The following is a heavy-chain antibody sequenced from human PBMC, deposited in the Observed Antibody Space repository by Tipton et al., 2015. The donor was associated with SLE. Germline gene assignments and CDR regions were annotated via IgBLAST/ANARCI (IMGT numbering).Heavy chain of an antibody. Sequence: RSLRLSCAASGFTFDDYGMHWVRQTPGKGLEWVSGISWDSDNIGYADSVKGRFTISRDNAKNSLYLQMNSLRPEDTALYYCAKDLYRGHSGYYDYWGQGTLVTVSS. D-gene: IGHD5-12*01. CDR2: ISWDSDNI. J-gene: IGHJ4*02. V-gene: IGHV3-9*01. CDR1: GFTFDDYG. CDR3: AKDLYRGHSGYYDY.